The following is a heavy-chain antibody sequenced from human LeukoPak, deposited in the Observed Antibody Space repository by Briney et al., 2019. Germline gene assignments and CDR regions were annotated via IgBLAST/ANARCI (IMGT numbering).Heavy chain of an antibody. CDR1: GYMFTNYY. Sequence: ASVKVSCKASGYMFTNYYMVWVRQAPGQGLEWMGLINPIGGSTNYAQKFQGRVTMTRDTSTTTVYMELSSLRSEDTAVYYCARTAPYGATHFDSWGQGTLVTVSS. CDR2: INPIGGST. D-gene: IGHD1-26*01. J-gene: IGHJ4*02. V-gene: IGHV1-46*01. CDR3: ARTAPYGATHFDS.